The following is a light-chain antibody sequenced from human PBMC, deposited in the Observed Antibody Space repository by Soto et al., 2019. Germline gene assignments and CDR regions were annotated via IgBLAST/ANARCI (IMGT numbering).Light chain of an antibody. CDR1: QSVSSSY. J-gene: IGKJ3*01. Sequence: EIVLTQSPGTLSLSPGERATLSCRASQSVSSSYLAWYQQKPGQAPRLLIYGASSRATSIPDRFSGSGSGTDFTLTISRLEPEDFAVYYCQQYGKTFGPGTKVDIK. CDR2: GAS. V-gene: IGKV3-20*01. CDR3: QQYGKT.